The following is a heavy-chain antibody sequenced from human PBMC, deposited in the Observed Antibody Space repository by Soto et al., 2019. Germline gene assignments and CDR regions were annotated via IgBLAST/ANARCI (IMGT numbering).Heavy chain of an antibody. V-gene: IGHV3-30*18. CDR3: AKACTPSSWLPLDS. CDR2: ISYDGANK. Sequence: QVHLVESGGGVVQPGRSLRLSSAASGFSFRSHGMHWVRQAPGKGLEWVAVISYDGANKYYADSVRGRFTISRVNSEKTLFLQMNNLRSEDTAVYYCAKACTPSSWLPLDSWVQGTRVTVSS. D-gene: IGHD6-19*01. CDR1: GFSFRSHG. J-gene: IGHJ4*02.